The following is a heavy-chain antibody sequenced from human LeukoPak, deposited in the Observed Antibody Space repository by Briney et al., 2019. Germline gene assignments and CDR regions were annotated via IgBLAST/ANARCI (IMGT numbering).Heavy chain of an antibody. J-gene: IGHJ5*02. CDR1: GYTFTSYD. Sequence: GASVKVSCKASGYTFTSYDINWVRQATGQGLEWMGWMNPNSGNTGYAQKFQGRVTMTRNTSISTAYMELSSLRSEDTAVYYCARAPLGYCSSTSCSFPEWFDPWGQGTLVTVSS. V-gene: IGHV1-8*01. CDR3: ARAPLGYCSSTSCSFPEWFDP. D-gene: IGHD2-2*01. CDR2: MNPNSGNT.